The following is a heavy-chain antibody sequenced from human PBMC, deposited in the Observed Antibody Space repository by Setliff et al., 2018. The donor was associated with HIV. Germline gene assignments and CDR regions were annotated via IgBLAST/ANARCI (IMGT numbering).Heavy chain of an antibody. CDR3: TAVREGWYGYYYYMDV. Sequence: GGSLRLSCAASGFSFTNAWMSWVRQAPGKGLEWVGRIKSKADGGTTDYAAPVKGRFTISRDDSKNTLYLQLNSLKTEDTALYYCTAVREGWYGYYYYMDVWGKGTTVTVSS. D-gene: IGHD6-19*01. CDR2: IKSKADGGTT. CDR1: GFSFTNAW. V-gene: IGHV3-15*01. J-gene: IGHJ6*03.